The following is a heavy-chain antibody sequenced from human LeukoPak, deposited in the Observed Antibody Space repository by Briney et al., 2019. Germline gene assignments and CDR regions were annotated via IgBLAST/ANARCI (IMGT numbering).Heavy chain of an antibody. CDR3: ARARNPITMIVVASNWFDP. Sequence: SVKVSREPSGGTFSGYAISWVRQAPGQGLGWMGGIIPIFGTANYAQKFQGRVTITADESTSTAYMELSSLRSEDTAVYYCARARNPITMIVVASNWFDPWGQGTLVTVSS. CDR1: GGTFSGYA. CDR2: IIPIFGTA. D-gene: IGHD3-22*01. V-gene: IGHV1-69*13. J-gene: IGHJ5*02.